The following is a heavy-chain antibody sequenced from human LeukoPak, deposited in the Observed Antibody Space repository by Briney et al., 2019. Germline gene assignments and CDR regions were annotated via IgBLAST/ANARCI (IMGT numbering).Heavy chain of an antibody. Sequence: GGSLRLSCAASGFTFSSYEMNWVRQAPGKGLEWVSYISSSGSTIYYADSVKGRFTISRDNAKNSLYLQMNSLRAEDTAVYYCARAPNVYYDFWRGPNWFDPWGQGTLVTVSS. CDR3: ARAPNVYYDFWRGPNWFDP. CDR2: ISSSGSTI. V-gene: IGHV3-48*03. CDR1: GFTFSSYE. D-gene: IGHD3-3*01. J-gene: IGHJ5*02.